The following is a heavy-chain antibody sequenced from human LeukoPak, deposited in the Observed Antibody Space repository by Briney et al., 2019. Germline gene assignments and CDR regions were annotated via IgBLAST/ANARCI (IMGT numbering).Heavy chain of an antibody. J-gene: IGHJ4*02. CDR2: ISGDGGST. D-gene: IGHD5-18*01. CDR1: GFTFEDYA. CDR3: VKVLGRSYLDGYSYGPFDY. Sequence: GGSLRLSCAASGFTFEDYAMHWVRQAPGKGLEWVSLISGDGGSTYYADSLKGRFTISRDNSKNSLYLQMNSLRTEDTALYYCVKVLGRSYLDGYSYGPFDYWGQGTLVTVCS. V-gene: IGHV3-43*02.